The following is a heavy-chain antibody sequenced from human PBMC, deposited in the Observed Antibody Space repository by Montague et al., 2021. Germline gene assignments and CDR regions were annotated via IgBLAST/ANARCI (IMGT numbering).Heavy chain of an antibody. CDR1: GASINSSPYY. CDR2: IYYSANT. D-gene: IGHD2-21*02. Sequence: SETLSLTCTVSGASINSSPYYWGWIRQPPGKGLEWIGSIYYSANTYYNPSLKSRLSISLDTTKNQFSLRLKSVTAADTAVYHCARVDCDGDCYTFDTWGQGTLVTVSS. V-gene: IGHV4-39*01. J-gene: IGHJ4*02. CDR3: ARVDCDGDCYTFDT.